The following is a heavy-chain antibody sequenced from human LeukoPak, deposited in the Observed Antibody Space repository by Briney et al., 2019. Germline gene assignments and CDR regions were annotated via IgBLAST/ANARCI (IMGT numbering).Heavy chain of an antibody. CDR1: GGSIRSYY. D-gene: IGHD5-24*01. J-gene: IGHJ4*02. V-gene: IGHV4-59*01. CDR3: ASIDVYNSLDF. CDR2: MHYSGST. Sequence: SETLSLTCTVSGGSIRSYYWSWIRQPPGKGLEWFAYMHYSGSTNYNPSLKSRVTILVDTSKNQFSLKLSSVTAADTAVYYCASIDVYNSLDFWGQGTLVTVSS.